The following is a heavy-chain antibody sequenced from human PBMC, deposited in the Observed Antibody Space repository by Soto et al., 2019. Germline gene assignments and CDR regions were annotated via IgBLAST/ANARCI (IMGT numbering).Heavy chain of an antibody. CDR2: ISGRGDTT. J-gene: IGHJ4*02. V-gene: IGHV3-23*01. CDR1: GFTFSIFA. D-gene: IGHD6-19*01. CDR3: AKDLSAGSGWFVGDS. Sequence: VQLLESGGGLVQPGGSLRLSCAASGFTFSIFAMGWVRQAPGKGLEWVSAISGRGDTTYYADSVKGRFTISRDNSKYTLYLQMITLRAEDTAVYYCAKDLSAGSGWFVGDSWGQGTLVSVCS.